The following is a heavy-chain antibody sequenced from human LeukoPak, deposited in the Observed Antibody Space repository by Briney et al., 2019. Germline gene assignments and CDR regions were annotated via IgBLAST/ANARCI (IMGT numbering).Heavy chain of an antibody. D-gene: IGHD3-9*01. V-gene: IGHV4-61*02. CDR2: IYTSGST. CDR3: ARKRVLRYFDWFTAFDI. Sequence: SQTLSLTCTVSGGSISSGSYYWSWIRQPAGKGLEWIGRIYTSGSTNYNPSLKSRVTISVDTSKNQFSLKLSSVTAADTAVYYCARKRVLRYFDWFTAFDIWGQGTMVTVSS. CDR1: GGSISSGSYY. J-gene: IGHJ3*02.